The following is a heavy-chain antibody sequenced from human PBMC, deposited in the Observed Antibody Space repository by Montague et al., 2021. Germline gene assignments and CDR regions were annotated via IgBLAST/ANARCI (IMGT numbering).Heavy chain of an antibody. V-gene: IGHV4-39*01. CDR1: GDSISSKGNF. Sequence: SETLSLTCSVSGDSISSKGNFWGWIRQPPGKGLEWIGVLDYSGTTYYSPSLRSRVTISVDTSKSQFSLKVTAVTAADTAVNYCARHRSRHHSMAFVASDHYFYMDVWGTGTTVAVSS. D-gene: IGHD2/OR15-2a*01. J-gene: IGHJ6*03. CDR3: ARHRSRHHSMAFVASDHYFYMDV. CDR2: LDYSGTT.